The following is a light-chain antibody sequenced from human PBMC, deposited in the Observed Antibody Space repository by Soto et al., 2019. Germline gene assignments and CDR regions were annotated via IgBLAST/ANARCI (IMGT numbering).Light chain of an antibody. CDR3: QQYNNWPLVT. CDR2: GAS. Sequence: EIVMTQSPATLSVSPGERATLSCRASQSVSTYLAWYQQKPGQAPRLLIFGASTRTTGITARFSGSGSGSEFTLTISSLQSEDFAVYSCQQYNNWPLVTFGGGTKLEIK. V-gene: IGKV3-15*01. J-gene: IGKJ4*01. CDR1: QSVSTY.